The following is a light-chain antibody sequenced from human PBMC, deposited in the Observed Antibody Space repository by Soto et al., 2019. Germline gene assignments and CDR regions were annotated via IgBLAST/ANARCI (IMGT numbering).Light chain of an antibody. V-gene: IGLV2-11*01. CDR1: SSDVGGYNY. Sequence: QSVLTQPRSVSGSPGQSVTISCTGTSSDVGGYNYVSWYQQHPGKAPKLMIYDVSKRPSGVPDRFSGSKSGNTASLTISGLQAEDEADYYCCSYAGSYALVVVGGGTKLTVL. CDR3: CSYAGSYALVV. J-gene: IGLJ2*01. CDR2: DVS.